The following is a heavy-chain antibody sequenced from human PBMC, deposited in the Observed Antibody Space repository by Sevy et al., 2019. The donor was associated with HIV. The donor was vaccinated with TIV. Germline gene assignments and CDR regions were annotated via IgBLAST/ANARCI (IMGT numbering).Heavy chain of an antibody. Sequence: GGSLRLSCAASGFTFSTYSMNWVRQAPGKGLEWVSSISGSSGYIYYADSLKGRFTISRDNAKNSLFLQMNSLRAEDTAVYYCARDAKAVAVNKGELDYWGQGTLVTVSS. D-gene: IGHD6-19*01. J-gene: IGHJ4*02. CDR2: ISGSSGYI. V-gene: IGHV3-21*01. CDR3: ARDAKAVAVNKGELDY. CDR1: GFTFSTYS.